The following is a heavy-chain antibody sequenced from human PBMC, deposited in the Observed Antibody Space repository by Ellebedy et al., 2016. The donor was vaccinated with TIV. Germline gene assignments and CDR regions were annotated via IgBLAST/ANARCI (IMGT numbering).Heavy chain of an antibody. D-gene: IGHD5-18*01. CDR2: FSGSGKSNT. CDR1: GFTFSSYA. J-gene: IGHJ4*02. Sequence: GESLKISXAASGFTFSSYAMSWVRQAPGKGLEWVSTFSGSGKSNTFYADSVKSRLTITKDTSRNQVLLTMTNMEPVDTATYYCAHRPGRHGYSYDYFDSWGQGALVTVSS. V-gene: IGHV3-23*01. CDR3: AHRPGRHGYSYDYFDS.